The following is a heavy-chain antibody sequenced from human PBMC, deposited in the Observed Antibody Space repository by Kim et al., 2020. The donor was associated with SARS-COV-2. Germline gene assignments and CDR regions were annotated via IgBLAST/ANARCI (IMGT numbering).Heavy chain of an antibody. Sequence: ASVKVSCKASGCTFTCYYMHWVRQAPGQGLEWMGRINPNSGGTNYAQKFQGRVTMTRDTSISTAYMELSRLRSDDTAVYYCARAVVDVDTDYWGQGTLVTVSS. CDR3: ARAVVDVDTDY. D-gene: IGHD5-18*01. J-gene: IGHJ4*02. CDR2: INPNSGGT. CDR1: GCTFTCYY. V-gene: IGHV1-2*06.